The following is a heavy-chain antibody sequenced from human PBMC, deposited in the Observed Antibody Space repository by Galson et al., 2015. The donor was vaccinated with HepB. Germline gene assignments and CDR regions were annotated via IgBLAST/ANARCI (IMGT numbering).Heavy chain of an antibody. CDR2: IYHSGTT. J-gene: IGHJ2*01. D-gene: IGHD3-10*01. CDR1: GGSISSGGYS. V-gene: IGHV4-30-2*01. Sequence: LTCDVSGGSISSGGYSWSWIRQPPGKALEWIGYIYHSGTTYYNPSLKSRVSISVERSKNQYSLRLGSVTAADTAIYYCARDQGRNWYFDLWGRGTLVTVSP. CDR3: ARDQGRNWYFDL.